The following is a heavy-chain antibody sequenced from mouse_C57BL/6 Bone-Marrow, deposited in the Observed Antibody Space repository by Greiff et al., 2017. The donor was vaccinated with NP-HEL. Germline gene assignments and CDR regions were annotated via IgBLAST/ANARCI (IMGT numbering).Heavy chain of an antibody. D-gene: IGHD1-1*01. CDR1: GYTFTDYY. CDR3: ARRGTTVVAKGGWYFDV. J-gene: IGHJ1*03. V-gene: IGHV1-76*01. Sequence: QVQLQQSGAELVRPGASVKLSCKASGYTFTDYYINWVKQRPGQGLEWIARIYPGSGNTYYNEKFKGKATLTAEKSSSTAYMQLSSLTSEDSAVYFCARRGTTVVAKGGWYFDVWGTGTTVTVSS. CDR2: IYPGSGNT.